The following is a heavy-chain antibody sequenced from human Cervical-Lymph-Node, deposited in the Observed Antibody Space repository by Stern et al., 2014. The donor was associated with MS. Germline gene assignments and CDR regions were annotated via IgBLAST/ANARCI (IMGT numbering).Heavy chain of an antibody. CDR1: GYTFTSSS. CDR2: INPSGDST. Sequence: VQLVQSGPEVKKTGTSVKLSCKAPGYTFTSSSMHWVRQAPGQGLEWKGIINPSGDSTTSAPKFQGRVTMTRDTSSSTVYMELSSLGSEDTAVYYCARGQRYFDYWGQGTLVTVSS. CDR3: ARGQRYFDY. V-gene: IGHV1-46*01. J-gene: IGHJ4*02.